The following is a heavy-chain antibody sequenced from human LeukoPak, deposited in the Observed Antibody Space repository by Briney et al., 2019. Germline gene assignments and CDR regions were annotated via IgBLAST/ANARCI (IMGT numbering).Heavy chain of an antibody. J-gene: IGHJ4*02. CDR3: ARHGSSWYEKDYFDY. CDR1: GGSISSYY. CDR2: IYYSGST. V-gene: IGHV4-59*08. D-gene: IGHD6-13*01. Sequence: PSETLYLTCTVSGGSISSYYWSWIREPPGKGLEWIGYIYYSGSTNYNPSLKSRVTISVDTSKNQFSLKLSSVTAADTAVYYCARHGSSWYEKDYFDYWGQGTLATVSS.